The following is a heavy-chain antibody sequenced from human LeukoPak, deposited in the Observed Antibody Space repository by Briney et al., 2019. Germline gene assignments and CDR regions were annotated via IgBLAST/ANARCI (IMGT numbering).Heavy chain of an antibody. CDR2: ISGSGGST. Sequence: GGTLRLSCAASGFTFSSYGMSWVRQAPGKGLEWVSAISGSGGSTYYADSVKGRFTISGDSSKNTLYLQMNSLRAEDTAVYCCAKDFSSGSYCMDVWGKGTTVTISS. CDR1: GFTFSSYG. D-gene: IGHD3-10*01. J-gene: IGHJ6*03. V-gene: IGHV3-23*01. CDR3: AKDFSSGSYCMDV.